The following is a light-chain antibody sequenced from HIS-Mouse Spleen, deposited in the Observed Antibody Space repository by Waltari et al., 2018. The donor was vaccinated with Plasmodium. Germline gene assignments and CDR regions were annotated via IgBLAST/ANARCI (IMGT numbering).Light chain of an antibody. CDR2: EDS. Sequence: SYELTQPTSVSVSPGQTARITRSGDALPNTYAYWYQQKSGQAPVLVIYEDSKRPPGIPERFSGSSSGTMATLTISGAQVEDEADYYCYSTDSSGNHRVFGGGTKLTVL. CDR1: ALPNTY. CDR3: YSTDSSGNHRV. V-gene: IGLV3-10*01. J-gene: IGLJ3*02.